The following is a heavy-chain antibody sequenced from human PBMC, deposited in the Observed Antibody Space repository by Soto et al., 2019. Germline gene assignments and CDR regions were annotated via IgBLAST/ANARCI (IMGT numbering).Heavy chain of an antibody. CDR2: MRPSSGVT. V-gene: IGHV1-46*01. Sequence: ASVKVSCKASGYSFTTYYIHWIRQAPGQGLEWPGIMRPSSGVTAYAQRFQGRVTMTRDTSTSTVHMELTNLRSDDSAVYYCAREHNENFYFDYWGQGTPVTVSS. J-gene: IGHJ4*02. CDR1: GYSFTTYY. CDR3: AREHNENFYFDY.